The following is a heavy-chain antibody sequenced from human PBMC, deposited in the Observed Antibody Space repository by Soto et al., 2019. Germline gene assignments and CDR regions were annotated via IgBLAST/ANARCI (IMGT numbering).Heavy chain of an antibody. D-gene: IGHD3-9*01. V-gene: IGHV4-39*01. Sequence: QLQLQESGPGLVKPSETLSLTCSVSDDSITSDKYYWGWISQPPGKGLEWIGSIYYRGNAYYNPSLQTRVTISLDKSKSQFSLTLNSVTAADSAVYFCARLEGLATISYYFDFWGPGALVTVSS. J-gene: IGHJ4*02. CDR2: IYYRGNA. CDR1: DDSITSDKYY. CDR3: ARLEGLATISYYFDF.